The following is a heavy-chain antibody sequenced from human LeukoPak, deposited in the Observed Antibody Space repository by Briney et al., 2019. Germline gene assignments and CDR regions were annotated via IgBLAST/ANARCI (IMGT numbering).Heavy chain of an antibody. Sequence: GGSLRHSCAASGFTFSNCNMNWVRQAPGKGLEWVSHISSSSSAIYYADSVKGRFTISRDNAKNSLYLQLNSLRDEDTAVYYCASSGSYRFDYWGQGTLVTVSS. V-gene: IGHV3-48*02. D-gene: IGHD1-26*01. CDR2: ISSSSSAI. J-gene: IGHJ4*02. CDR1: GFTFSNCN. CDR3: ASSGSYRFDY.